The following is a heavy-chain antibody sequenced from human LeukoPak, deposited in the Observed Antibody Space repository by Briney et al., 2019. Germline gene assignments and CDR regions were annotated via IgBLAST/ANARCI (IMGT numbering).Heavy chain of an antibody. J-gene: IGHJ6*03. D-gene: IGHD3-9*01. Sequence: SETLSLTCTVSGGSISSGSYYWSWIRQPAGKGLEWIGRIYTSGSTNYNPSLKSRVTISVDTSKNQFSLKLSSVTAADTAVYYCARIQRYLDWYRKPYYYYYYMDVWGKGTTVTISS. V-gene: IGHV4-61*02. CDR3: ARIQRYLDWYRKPYYYYYYMDV. CDR1: GGSISSGSYY. CDR2: IYTSGST.